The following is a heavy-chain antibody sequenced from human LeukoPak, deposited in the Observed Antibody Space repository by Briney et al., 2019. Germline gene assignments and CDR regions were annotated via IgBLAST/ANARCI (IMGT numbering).Heavy chain of an antibody. CDR2: INHSGST. D-gene: IGHD1-26*01. CDR3: ARSPAWGCH. J-gene: IGHJ4*02. V-gene: IGHV4-34*01. Sequence: GSLRLSCAASGFTFSSYSMNWVRQAPGKGLEWIGEINHSGSTTYSPSLKSRVTISLDTSKNQFSLKLNSVTVADTAVYYCARSPAWGCHWGQGTLVTVSS. CDR1: GFTFSSYS.